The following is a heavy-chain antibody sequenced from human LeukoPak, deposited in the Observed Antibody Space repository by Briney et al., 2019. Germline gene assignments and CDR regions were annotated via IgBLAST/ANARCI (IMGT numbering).Heavy chain of an antibody. V-gene: IGHV4-59*01. J-gene: IGHJ4*02. CDR3: ARSNLLTYYDYVWGSYRLDY. CDR1: GGSISSYY. Sequence: SETLSLXCTVSGGSISSYYWSWIRQPPGKVLEWIGYIYYSGSTNYNPSLKSRVTISVDTSKNQFSLKLSSVTAADTAVYYCARSNLLTYYDYVWGSYRLDYWGQGTLVTVSS. CDR2: IYYSGST. D-gene: IGHD3-16*02.